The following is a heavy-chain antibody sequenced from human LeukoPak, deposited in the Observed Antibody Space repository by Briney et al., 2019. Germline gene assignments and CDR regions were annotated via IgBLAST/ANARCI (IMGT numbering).Heavy chain of an antibody. CDR1: GFPFSDDW. V-gene: IGHV3-30*02. CDR3: AKLSIPIDY. D-gene: IGHD4-11*01. Sequence: GGSLRLSCAASGFPFSDDWMSWVRQPPGKGLEWVAFIRYDGNNKYYADSVKGRFTISRDNSKNTLYLQMNSLRAEDTAVYYCAKLSIPIDYWGQGTLVTVSS. J-gene: IGHJ4*02. CDR2: IRYDGNNK.